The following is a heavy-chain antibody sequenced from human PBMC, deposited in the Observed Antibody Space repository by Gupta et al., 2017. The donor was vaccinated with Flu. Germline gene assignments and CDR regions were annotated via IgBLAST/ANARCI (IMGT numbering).Heavy chain of an antibody. V-gene: IGHV3-48*03. J-gene: IGHJ4*02. CDR3: ARGHWDS. Sequence: EVQLVESGGGLVQPGGSLRPSCAASGFTFSDYDVSWVRQAPGKALEWISFMSRSGVPYYTDSVKGRFTISRDNAKNSVFLQMDSLRAEDTAFYYCARGHWDSWGQGTLVTVSS. CDR2: MSRSGVP. CDR1: GFTFSDYD.